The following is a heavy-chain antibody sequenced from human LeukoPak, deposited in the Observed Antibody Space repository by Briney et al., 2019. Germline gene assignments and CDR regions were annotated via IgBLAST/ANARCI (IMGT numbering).Heavy chain of an antibody. CDR1: GGSISSGGYY. D-gene: IGHD1-26*01. V-gene: IGHV4-31*03. Sequence: PSETLSLTCTVSGGSISSGGYYWSWIRQHPGKGLEWIGYIYYSGSTYYNPSLKSRVTISVDTSKNQFSLKLSSVTAADTAVYYCARDKIVGATYLDYWGQGTLVTVSS. J-gene: IGHJ4*02. CDR3: ARDKIVGATYLDY. CDR2: IYYSGST.